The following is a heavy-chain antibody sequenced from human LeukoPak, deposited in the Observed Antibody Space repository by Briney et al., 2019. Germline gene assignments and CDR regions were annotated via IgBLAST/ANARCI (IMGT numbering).Heavy chain of an antibody. CDR3: ARPDVFQGITP. CDR2: ISTNNGNT. D-gene: IGHD3-10*01. V-gene: IGHV1-18*01. Sequence: ASVKVSCKASGYTFTSSGMSWVRQAPGQGLQWMGWISTNNGNTNYAQKFQGRVTMTRDTSTSTAYMELRSLRSDDTAVYYCARPDVFQGITPWGHGTLVTVSS. J-gene: IGHJ5*02. CDR1: GYTFTSSG.